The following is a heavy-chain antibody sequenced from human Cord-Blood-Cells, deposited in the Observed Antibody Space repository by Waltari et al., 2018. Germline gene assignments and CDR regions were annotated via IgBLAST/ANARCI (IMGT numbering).Heavy chain of an antibody. CDR2: IYYSGST. CDR3: ARQPYDFWSGYYLDY. V-gene: IGHV4-39*01. Sequence: QLQLQESGPGLVKPSETLSLTCTVSGGSISSSSYYWGWISQPPGKGLEWIGSIYYSGSTYYNPSLKSRVTISVDTSKNQFSLKLSSVTAADTAVYYCARQPYDFWSGYYLDYWGQGTLVTVSS. J-gene: IGHJ4*02. CDR1: GGSISSSSYY. D-gene: IGHD3-3*01.